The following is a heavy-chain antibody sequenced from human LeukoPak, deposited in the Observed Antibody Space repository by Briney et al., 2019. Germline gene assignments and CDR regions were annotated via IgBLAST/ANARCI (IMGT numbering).Heavy chain of an antibody. D-gene: IGHD6-19*01. CDR3: AKGRFVSGWYFDY. Sequence: GGSLRLFCAASGFTFSSYGMLWVRQAPGKGLEGGACIRYDRSNKYYAASVKSRFTISRDNSKNTLYLQMNSLRAEDTAVYYCAKGRFVSGWYFDYWGQGTLVTVSS. CDR2: IRYDRSNK. CDR1: GFTFSSYG. J-gene: IGHJ4*02. V-gene: IGHV3-30*02.